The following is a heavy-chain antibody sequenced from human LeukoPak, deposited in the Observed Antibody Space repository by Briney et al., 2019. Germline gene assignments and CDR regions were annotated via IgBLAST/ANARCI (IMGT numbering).Heavy chain of an antibody. J-gene: IGHJ3*02. CDR3: AKCFYYGGSSDLSSFDI. Sequence: GGSLRLSCAASGFTFSSYAMSWVCQAPGKGKGWVSAISGSGGSTYYADSVKGRFTISRDNSKNTLYLQMNSLRAEDTAVYHCAKCFYYGGSSDLSSFDIWGEGAMVTVSS. D-gene: IGHD4-23*01. V-gene: IGHV3-23*01. CDR2: ISGSGGST. CDR1: GFTFSSYA.